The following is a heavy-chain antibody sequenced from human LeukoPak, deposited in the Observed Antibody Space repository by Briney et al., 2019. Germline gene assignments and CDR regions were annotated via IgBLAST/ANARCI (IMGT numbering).Heavy chain of an antibody. CDR1: GLTLSNSG. CDR2: ISYDRNNK. Sequence: GRSLRLSCAASGLTLSNSGMHWVRQAPGKGLEWVAAISYDRNNKYYADSVKGRFTISRDNSKNTLYLQMNSVRDEDTAVYYCARDIGGLDGDGLDYWGQGTLVTVSS. J-gene: IGHJ4*02. V-gene: IGHV3-30*03. CDR3: ARDIGGLDGDGLDY. D-gene: IGHD4-17*01.